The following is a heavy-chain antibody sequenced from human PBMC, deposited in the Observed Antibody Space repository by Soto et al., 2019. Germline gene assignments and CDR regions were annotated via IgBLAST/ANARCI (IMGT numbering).Heavy chain of an antibody. Sequence: PGGSLRLSCAASGFTFSSYGMHWVRQAPGKGLEWVAVIWYDGSNKYYADSVKGRFTISRDNSKNTLYLQMNSLRAEDTAVYYCASFDFWSGSNWFDPWGQGTLVTVSS. J-gene: IGHJ5*02. CDR3: ASFDFWSGSNWFDP. D-gene: IGHD3-3*01. CDR1: GFTFSSYG. V-gene: IGHV3-33*01. CDR2: IWYDGSNK.